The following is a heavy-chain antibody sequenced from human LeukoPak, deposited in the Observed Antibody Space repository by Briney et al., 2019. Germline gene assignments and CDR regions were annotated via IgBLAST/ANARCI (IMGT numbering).Heavy chain of an antibody. CDR2: IHSSGGYI. CDR1: GFTFNTYS. CDR3: ARDYYDSSGYYYFDY. J-gene: IGHJ4*02. D-gene: IGHD3-22*01. V-gene: IGHV3-21*01. Sequence: GGSLRLSCEASGFTFNTYSMNWARQAPGKGLEWVASIHSSGGYIFYADSVKGRFTISRDNAKNSLYLQMNSLRAEDTAVYYCARDYYDSSGYYYFDYWGQGTLVTVSS.